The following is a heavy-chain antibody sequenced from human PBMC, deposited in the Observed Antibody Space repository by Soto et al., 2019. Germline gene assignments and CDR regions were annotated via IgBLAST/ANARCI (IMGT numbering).Heavy chain of an antibody. CDR3: ARMDGDYNYYGLDV. Sequence: QVTLKESGPVLVKPTETLTRTCSVSGFSLTNGRRGVSGIRQPPGKALEWLAHFFSDAERSYSTSMQSRLNMYKDSSGSQVVLTMTNMAPADTATYFCARMDGDYNYYGLDVWGHGIAVTVSS. CDR2: FFSDAER. V-gene: IGHV2-26*01. J-gene: IGHJ6*02. CDR1: GFSLTNGRRG. D-gene: IGHD4-17*01.